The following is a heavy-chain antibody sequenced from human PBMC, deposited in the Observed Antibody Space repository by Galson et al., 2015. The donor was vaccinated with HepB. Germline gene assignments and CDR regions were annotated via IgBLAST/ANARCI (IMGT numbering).Heavy chain of an antibody. D-gene: IGHD1-1*01. V-gene: IGHV3-30-3*01. J-gene: IGHJ6*02. CDR2: LSYDETKT. Sequence: SLRLSCAASGFSFRNYAMHWVRQAPGKGLDWVAVLSYDETKTYYAESVKGRFTISRDNSKNKVFLQMESLRAEDTALYYCAKGGMSLSYQLLVDYFYYAMDVWGRGTTVTVSS. CDR1: GFSFRNYA. CDR3: AKGGMSLSYQLLVDYFYYAMDV.